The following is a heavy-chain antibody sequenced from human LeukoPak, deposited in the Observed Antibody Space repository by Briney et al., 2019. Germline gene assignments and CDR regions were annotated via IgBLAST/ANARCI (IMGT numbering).Heavy chain of an antibody. CDR2: IFNSGIT. CDR1: GVSASDYY. CDR3: ARESSVLHGDTATLDI. Sequence: SETLTLTCSVSGVSASDYYWTWIRQPPGKGLEWMGNIFNSGITNYSPSLKGRITISVDTSKNQFSLKLSSVTAADTATYYCARESSVLHGDTATLDIWGQGTMVTVSS. V-gene: IGHV4-4*08. J-gene: IGHJ3*02. D-gene: IGHD5-18*01.